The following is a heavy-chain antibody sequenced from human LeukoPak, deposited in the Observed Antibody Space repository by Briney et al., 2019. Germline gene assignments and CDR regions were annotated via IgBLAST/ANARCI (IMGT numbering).Heavy chain of an antibody. V-gene: IGHV4-4*07. Sequence: SETLSLTCTVSGGSISSYYWNWIRQPAGKGLEWIGRIHSSGSTNYNPSLKSRVTVSVDTSKNQFSLKLSSVTAADTAVYYCARVRGKSGNPEYYFDYWGQGTLVTVSS. D-gene: IGHD4-23*01. J-gene: IGHJ4*02. CDR3: ARVRGKSGNPEYYFDY. CDR2: IHSSGST. CDR1: GGSISSYY.